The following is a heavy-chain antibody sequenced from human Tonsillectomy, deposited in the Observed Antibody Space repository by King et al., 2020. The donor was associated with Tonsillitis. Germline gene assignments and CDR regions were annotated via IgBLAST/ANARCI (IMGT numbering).Heavy chain of an antibody. D-gene: IGHD3-3*01. J-gene: IGHJ4*02. V-gene: IGHV1-18*01. CDR2: ISPYNGDT. CDR3: AKDGLSGAIFGVRIIPFDY. CDR1: GYSFSDYG. Sequence: VQLVQSGAEVKKTGASVKVSCKASGYSFSDYGISWVRQAPGQGLEWRGWISPYNGDTNYARKVQGRVTMSTDTSTRTAYMELTNLKSDDTAVYYCAKDGLSGAIFGVRIIPFDYWGQGTPVTVSS.